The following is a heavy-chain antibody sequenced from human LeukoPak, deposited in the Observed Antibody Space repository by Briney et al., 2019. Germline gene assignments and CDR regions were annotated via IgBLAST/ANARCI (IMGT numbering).Heavy chain of an antibody. CDR3: ARGSGRESLDY. CDR1: GGSISSYY. J-gene: IGHJ4*02. Sequence: SVTLSLTCTVSGGSISSYYWSWIRQPPGKGLEWIGYIYYSGSTNYNPSLKSRVTISVDTSKNQFSLKLSSVTAADTAVYYCARGSGRESLDYWGQGTLVTVSS. V-gene: IGHV4-59*01. CDR2: IYYSGST. D-gene: IGHD3-3*01.